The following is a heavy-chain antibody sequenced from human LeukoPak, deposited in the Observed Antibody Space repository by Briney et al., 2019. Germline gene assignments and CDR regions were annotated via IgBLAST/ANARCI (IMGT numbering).Heavy chain of an antibody. D-gene: IGHD3-22*01. Sequence: GGSLRLSCAASGFTFSSFGMHWVRQAPGKGLEWVAVIWYDGNTKYYADSVKGRFTISRDNSKNTLYLQMNSLRAEDTAVYYCARAFTSTGYYYVEYWGQGTLVTVSS. CDR3: ARAFTSTGYYYVEY. J-gene: IGHJ4*02. CDR2: IWYDGNTK. V-gene: IGHV3-33*01. CDR1: GFTFSSFG.